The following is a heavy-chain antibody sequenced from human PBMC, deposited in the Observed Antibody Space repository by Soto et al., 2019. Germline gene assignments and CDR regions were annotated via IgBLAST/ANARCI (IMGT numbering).Heavy chain of an antibody. CDR1: GFTFYSFS. CDR2: IDTTSNYI. V-gene: IGHV3-21*01. CDR3: VRDIGQYFRSGYMDV. D-gene: IGHD3-9*01. J-gene: IGHJ6*03. Sequence: EVQLVESGGGLVKPGESLRLSCAASGFTFYSFSMNWVRQAAGRGPEWVSSIDTTSNYIYYADSVRGRFTISRDNAKDSLYLQMYSLRAEDTAVYYCVRDIGQYFRSGYMDVWGRWTTVTVSS.